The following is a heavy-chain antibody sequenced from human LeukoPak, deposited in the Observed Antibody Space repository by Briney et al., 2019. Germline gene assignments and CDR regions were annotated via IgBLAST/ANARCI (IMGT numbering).Heavy chain of an antibody. CDR1: GFTVTSSY. Sequence: GGSLRLSCAASGFTVTSSYMSWVRQAPGKGLEWVAVLYSGGHTYYAGSVRGRFTISRDTTKNTLYLQMDSLRSEDTAEYYCARARCDSCGYGSWGQGTLVTVSS. J-gene: IGHJ5*02. CDR2: LYSGGHT. CDR3: ARARCDSCGYGS. V-gene: IGHV3-66*02. D-gene: IGHD3-22*01.